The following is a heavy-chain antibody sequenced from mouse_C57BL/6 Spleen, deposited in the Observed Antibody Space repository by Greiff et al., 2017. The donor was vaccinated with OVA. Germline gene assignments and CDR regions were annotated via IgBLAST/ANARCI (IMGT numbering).Heavy chain of an antibody. CDR3: TTGGGGY. CDR2: IDPENGDT. Sequence: VQLQQSGAELVRPGASVKLSCTASGFNIKDDYMHWVKQRPEQGLEWIGWIDPENGDTEYASKFQGKATITADTSSNTAYLQLSSLTSEDTAVYYCTTGGGGYWGQGTTLTVSS. V-gene: IGHV14-4*01. J-gene: IGHJ2*01. CDR1: GFNIKDDY.